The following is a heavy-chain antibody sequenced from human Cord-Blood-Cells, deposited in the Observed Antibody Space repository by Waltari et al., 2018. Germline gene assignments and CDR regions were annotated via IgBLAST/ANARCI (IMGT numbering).Heavy chain of an antibody. CDR1: GYSISSGYY. CDR3: ARDEIGGSYSGY. CDR2: IYHSGST. Sequence: QVQLQESGPGLVQPSETLSLTCAVSGYSISSGYYWGWIRQPPGKGLEWIGSIYHSGSTYYNPSLKSRVTISVDTSKNQFSLKLSSVTAADTAVYYCARDEIGGSYSGYWGQGTLVTVSS. J-gene: IGHJ4*02. D-gene: IGHD1-26*01. V-gene: IGHV4-38-2*02.